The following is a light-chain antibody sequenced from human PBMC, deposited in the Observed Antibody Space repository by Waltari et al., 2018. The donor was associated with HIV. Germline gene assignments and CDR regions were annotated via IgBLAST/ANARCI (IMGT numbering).Light chain of an antibody. J-gene: IGLJ3*02. CDR3: SSYGDSLRVL. CDR2: EVT. V-gene: IGLV2-8*01. CDR1: SSDIGAYDF. Sequence: QSALTQPPSASGSLGQSVTISCTGSSSDIGAYDFVSWFQQHPHRAPKLLLYEVTWRPATGSDRFSGSRSGNTAFLTVAGLQPDDEATYFCSSYGDSLRVLFGGGTNVTVL.